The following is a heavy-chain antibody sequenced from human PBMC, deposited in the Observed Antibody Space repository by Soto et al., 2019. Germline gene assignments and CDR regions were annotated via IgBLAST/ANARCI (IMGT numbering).Heavy chain of an antibody. J-gene: IGHJ3*02. CDR1: GFTFSSYA. V-gene: IGHV3-23*01. Sequence: EVQLLESGGGLVQPGGSLRLSCAASGFTFSSYAMSWVRQAPGKGLEWGSAISGSGGSTYYADPVKGRFTISRDNSKNALYLEMNSLSAEDRAVYYCAKVGAVADVDAFDIWGQGTMVTVSS. D-gene: IGHD6-19*01. CDR3: AKVGAVADVDAFDI. CDR2: ISGSGGST.